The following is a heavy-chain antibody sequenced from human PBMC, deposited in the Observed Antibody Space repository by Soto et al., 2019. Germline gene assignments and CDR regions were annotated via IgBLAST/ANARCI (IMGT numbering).Heavy chain of an antibody. D-gene: IGHD4-17*01. J-gene: IGHJ4*02. V-gene: IGHV3-23*01. CDR3: AKERATTTAFDY. CDR1: GFTFSRDD. Sequence: PGGSLSLSCAASGFTFSRDDMSWVRQAPGKGLEWVSLITDNGGSTYYEDSVKGRFTISRDNTKTTLFLQMNSLRAEDTAVYYCAKERATTTAFDYWGQGALVTVSS. CDR2: ITDNGGST.